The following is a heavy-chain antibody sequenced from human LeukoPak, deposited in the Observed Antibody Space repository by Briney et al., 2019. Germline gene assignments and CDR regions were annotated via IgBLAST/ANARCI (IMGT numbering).Heavy chain of an antibody. V-gene: IGHV3-48*01. J-gene: IGHJ4*02. CDR1: GFTFSSYS. D-gene: IGHD5-24*01. CDR3: ARDRATARGDFDY. Sequence: GGSLRLSCAASGFTFSSYSMNWVRQAPGKGLEWVSYISSSSTIYYADSVKGRFTISRDNAKNSLYLQMNSLRAEDTAVYYCARDRATARGDFDYWGQGTLVTVSS. CDR2: ISSSSTI.